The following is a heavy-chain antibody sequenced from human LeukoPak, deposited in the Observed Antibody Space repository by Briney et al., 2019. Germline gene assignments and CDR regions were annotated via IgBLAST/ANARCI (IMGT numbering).Heavy chain of an antibody. D-gene: IGHD2-2*01. CDR2: IYSSGST. CDR3: ARPSLSEAFDI. J-gene: IGHJ3*02. Sequence: SETLSLTCTVSGGSISSSDYYWAWIRQPPGKGLEWIGSIYSSGSTYYNPSLKSRVSISVDTSKNQFSLKLRSVTAADTAVYYCARPSLSEAFDIWGQGTMVTVSS. CDR1: GGSISSSDYY. V-gene: IGHV4-39*01.